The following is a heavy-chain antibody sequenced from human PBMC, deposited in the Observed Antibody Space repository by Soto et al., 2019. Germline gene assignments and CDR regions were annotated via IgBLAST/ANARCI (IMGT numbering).Heavy chain of an antibody. CDR3: ASAIRITGH. V-gene: IGHV3-30-3*01. CDR2: ISYDGSNK. J-gene: IGHJ4*02. D-gene: IGHD1-20*01. Sequence: QVQLVESGGGVVQPGRSLRLFCAASGFTFSSYAMHWVRQAPGKGLEWVAVISYDGSNKYYADSVKGRFTISRDNSKNTLYLQMNSLRAEDTAVYYCASAIRITGHWGQGTLVTVSS. CDR1: GFTFSSYA.